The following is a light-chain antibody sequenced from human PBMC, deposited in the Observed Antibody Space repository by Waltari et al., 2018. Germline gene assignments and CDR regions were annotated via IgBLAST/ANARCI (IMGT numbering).Light chain of an antibody. J-gene: IGLJ3*02. V-gene: IGLV2-23*02. Sequence: QSALTQPASVSGAPGQSITISCTATTSGGGNSYFVSWYQHHPGKVPKLLIYEVLKRPSNISHRFTGSKSGNTASLSISGLQADDEADYYCCSYVQKDIWLFGRGTKVTVL. CDR1: TSGGGNSYF. CDR3: CSYVQKDIWL. CDR2: EVL.